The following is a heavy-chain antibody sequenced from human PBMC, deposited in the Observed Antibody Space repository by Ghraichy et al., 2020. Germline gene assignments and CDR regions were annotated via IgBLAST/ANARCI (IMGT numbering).Heavy chain of an antibody. V-gene: IGHV1-24*01. J-gene: IGHJ6*02. Sequence: ASVKVSCKVSGYTLTELSMHWVRQAPGKGLEWMGGFDPEDGETIYAQKFQGRVTMTEDTSTDTAYMELSSLRSEDTAVYYCATQYKDYSCYGMDVWGQGTTVTVSS. D-gene: IGHD1-1*01. CDR2: FDPEDGET. CDR3: ATQYKDYSCYGMDV. CDR1: GYTLTELS.